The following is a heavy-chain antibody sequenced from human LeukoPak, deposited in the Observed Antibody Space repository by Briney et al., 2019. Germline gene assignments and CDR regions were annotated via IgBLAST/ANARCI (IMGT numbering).Heavy chain of an antibody. D-gene: IGHD3-9*01. CDR3: ARMSEGYYDILTGYHTNNWFDP. CDR1: GGTFSSYA. Sequence: SVKVSCKASGGTFSSYAISWVRQAPGQGLEWMGGIIPIFGTANYAQKFQGRVTITADKSTSTAYMELSSLRSEDTAVYYCARMSEGYYDILTGYHTNNWFDPWGQGTLVTVSS. CDR2: IIPIFGTA. J-gene: IGHJ5*02. V-gene: IGHV1-69*06.